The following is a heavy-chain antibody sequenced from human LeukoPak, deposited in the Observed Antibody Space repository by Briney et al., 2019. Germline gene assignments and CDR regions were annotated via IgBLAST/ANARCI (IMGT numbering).Heavy chain of an antibody. CDR1: GFTFTAYS. CDR2: INNDGRST. D-gene: IGHD2-15*01. CDR3: ARDNEYCTGGICRLDY. J-gene: IGHJ4*02. V-gene: IGHV3-74*01. Sequence: GGSLRLSCTASGFTFTAYSMTWVRQAPGKGLVWVSRINNDGRSTSYAGSVKGRFTISRDNAKSTLYLEMNSLRAEDTTVYYCARDNEYCTGGICRLDYWGQGALVTVSS.